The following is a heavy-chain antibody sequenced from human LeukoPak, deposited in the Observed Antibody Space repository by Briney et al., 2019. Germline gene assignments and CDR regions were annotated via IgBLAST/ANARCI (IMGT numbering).Heavy chain of an antibody. V-gene: IGHV3-23*01. CDR2: ISGSGDTT. Sequence: GGSLRLSCAASGFTFSNYAMSWVRQPPGKGLEWVSLISGSGDTTYYADSVKGRFSISRDNSKNTLYLQMNSLRSEDTAVYYCARDNSVEDTAWWFDPWGQGTLVTVSS. CDR3: ARDNSVEDTAWWFDP. CDR1: GFTFSNYA. J-gene: IGHJ5*02. D-gene: IGHD4-23*01.